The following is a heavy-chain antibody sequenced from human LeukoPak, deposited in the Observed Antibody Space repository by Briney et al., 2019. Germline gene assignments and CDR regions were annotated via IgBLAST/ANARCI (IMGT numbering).Heavy chain of an antibody. CDR3: AREVAGTPWIDF. Sequence: SETLSLTCTVSGGSISSNNYNWGWIRQPPGKGLEWIGNIYYSGSTYYNPSLKSRVTISVDTSKNQFSLKLSSVTAADTAVYYCAREVAGTPWIDFWGQGTLVTVSS. CDR2: IYYSGST. V-gene: IGHV4-39*02. D-gene: IGHD6-19*01. J-gene: IGHJ4*02. CDR1: GGSISSNNYN.